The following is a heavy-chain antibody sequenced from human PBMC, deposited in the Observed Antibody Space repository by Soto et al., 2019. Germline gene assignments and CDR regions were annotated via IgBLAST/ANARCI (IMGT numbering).Heavy chain of an antibody. CDR1: GFSLSTTGVA. J-gene: IGHJ5*02. CDR3: AHRQANPGWFGP. CDR2: IYWHDDK. V-gene: IGHV2-5*01. Sequence: QITLKESGPALVKPTQTLTLTCTFSGFSLSTTGVAVGWIRQPPGEPLEWLALIYWHDDKRYNPSLKDRLTITKDTSKNQVVLSMTNVDPIDTATYYCAHRQANPGWFGPWGQGTLVTVSS.